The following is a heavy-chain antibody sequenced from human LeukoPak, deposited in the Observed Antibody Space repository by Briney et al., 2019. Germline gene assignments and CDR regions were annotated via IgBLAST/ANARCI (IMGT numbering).Heavy chain of an antibody. CDR2: IRYDGTNT. CDR1: GFTFSSYG. D-gene: IGHD5-18*01. V-gene: IGHV3-30*02. J-gene: IGHJ4*01. CDR3: AKGGYSYGLPYYFDY. Sequence: GGSLRLSCAASGFTFSSYGMHWVRQAPGKGLEWVTFIRYDGTNTYYADSVEGRFTISRDNSKNMLYLQMNSLRAEDTAVYYCAKGGYSYGLPYYFDYWGQEPWSPSPQ.